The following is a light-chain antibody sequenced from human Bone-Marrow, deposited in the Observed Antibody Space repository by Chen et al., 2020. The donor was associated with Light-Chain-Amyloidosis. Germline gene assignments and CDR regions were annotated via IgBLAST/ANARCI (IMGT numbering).Light chain of an antibody. CDR1: DLPTKY. Sequence: SYALTQPPSLSVPPGQTARITCSGDDLPTKYAYWYQKKPGQAPVLVIHRDTERPSGISERFSGSSSGTTATLTISGVQAEDEADYHCQSADSSGTYEVIFGGGTKLTVL. CDR3: QSADSSGTYEVI. V-gene: IGLV3-25*03. J-gene: IGLJ2*01. CDR2: RDT.